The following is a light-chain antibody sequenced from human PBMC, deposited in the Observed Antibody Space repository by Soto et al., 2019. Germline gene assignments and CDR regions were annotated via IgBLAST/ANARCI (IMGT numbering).Light chain of an antibody. V-gene: IGKV3-20*01. CDR1: QSLGTR. CDR3: QQYRIYPRT. Sequence: THSRPPLSVTRFDTXNLXCWASQSLGTRLAWYQQKPGQAPRLLIYGASSWATGVPDRFSGSGSGTDFTLTISRLEPEDSATYYCQQYRIYPRTFGQGTKVDI. CDR2: GAS. J-gene: IGKJ1*01.